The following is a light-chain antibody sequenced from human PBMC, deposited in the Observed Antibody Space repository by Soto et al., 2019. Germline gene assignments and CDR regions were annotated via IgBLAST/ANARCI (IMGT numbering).Light chain of an antibody. CDR2: AAS. Sequence: DIQMTQSPSSLSASVGDRVTITCRASQSISNYLNWYQQKPMKAPKLLIYAASTLQSGVPLRFSGSASGPDFSLTINGLQPEDFATYYCQQSYSNPWTFGQGTKVDIK. J-gene: IGKJ1*01. CDR3: QQSYSNPWT. CDR1: QSISNY. V-gene: IGKV1-39*01.